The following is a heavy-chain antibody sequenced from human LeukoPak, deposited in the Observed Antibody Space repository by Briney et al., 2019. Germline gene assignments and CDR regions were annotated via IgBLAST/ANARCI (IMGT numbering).Heavy chain of an antibody. J-gene: IGHJ5*02. CDR3: ARGRGGGGSSNNWFDP. Sequence: SETLSLTCTVSGGSISSYYWSWIRQPPGKGLEWIGYIYYSGTTNYNPSLKSRVTISVDTSKNQFSLNLISVTAADTAVYFCARGRGGGGSSNNWFDPWGQGTLVTVSS. CDR1: GGSISSYY. D-gene: IGHD2-15*01. CDR2: IYYSGTT. V-gene: IGHV4-59*01.